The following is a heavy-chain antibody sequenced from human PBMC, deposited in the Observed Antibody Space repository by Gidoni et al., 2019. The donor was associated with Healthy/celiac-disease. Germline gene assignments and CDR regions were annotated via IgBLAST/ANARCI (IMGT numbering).Heavy chain of an antibody. Sequence: QLQLQESGPGLVKPSETLSLPCTVSGGSISSSSYYWGWLRQPPGKGLEWIGSIYYSGSTYYNPSLTSRVTISVDTSKNQFSLKLSSVTAADTAVYYCARAGYDILTGYYEGWFDPWGQGTLVTVSS. CDR2: IYYSGST. D-gene: IGHD3-9*01. CDR1: GGSISSSSYY. CDR3: ARAGYDILTGYYEGWFDP. J-gene: IGHJ5*02. V-gene: IGHV4-39*07.